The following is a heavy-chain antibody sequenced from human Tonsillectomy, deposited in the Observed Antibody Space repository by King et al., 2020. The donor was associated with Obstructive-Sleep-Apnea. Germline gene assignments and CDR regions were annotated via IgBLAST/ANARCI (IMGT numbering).Heavy chain of an antibody. CDR3: ARAVAAAGNWFDP. Sequence: VQLVESGAEVKKPGASVKVSCKASGYTFTGYYMHWVRQAPGQGLEWMGWINPNSGGTNYAQKFQGWVTMTRDTSISTAYMEPSRLRSDDTAVYYCARAVAAAGNWFDPWGQGTLVTVSS. CDR1: GYTFTGYY. CDR2: INPNSGGT. V-gene: IGHV1-2*04. J-gene: IGHJ5*02. D-gene: IGHD6-13*01.